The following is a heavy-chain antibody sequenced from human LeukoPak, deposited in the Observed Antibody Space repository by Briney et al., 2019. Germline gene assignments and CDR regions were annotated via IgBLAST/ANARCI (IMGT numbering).Heavy chain of an antibody. CDR1: GYTFTSYY. CDR3: ARAYYYDSSGYYPGGDY. V-gene: IGHV1-46*01. Sequence: ASXKVSCKASGYTFTSYYMYWVRQAHGQGLEWMGIINPSAGSTSYAQKFQGRVTMTRDTSTSTVYMELSSLRSEDTAVYYCARAYYYDSSGYYPGGDYWGQGTLVTVSS. CDR2: INPSAGST. J-gene: IGHJ4*02. D-gene: IGHD3-22*01.